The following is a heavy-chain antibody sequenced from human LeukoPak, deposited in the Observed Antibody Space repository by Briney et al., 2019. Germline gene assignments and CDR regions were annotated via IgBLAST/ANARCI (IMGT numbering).Heavy chain of an antibody. CDR1: GFTFSSYA. CDR3: AREGHVSGMARYYFDY. J-gene: IGHJ4*02. CDR2: ISNDGSNE. Sequence: PGGSLRLSCAASGFTFSSYAMHWVRQAPGKGLEWVAVISNDGSNEYYADSVKGRFTISRDSSKNTLYVQINSLRPEDTAVYYCAREGHVSGMARYYFDYWGQGALVTVSS. D-gene: IGHD5/OR15-5a*01. V-gene: IGHV3-30*14.